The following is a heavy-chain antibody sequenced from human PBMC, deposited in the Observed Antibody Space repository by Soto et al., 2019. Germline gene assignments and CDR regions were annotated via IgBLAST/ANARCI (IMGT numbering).Heavy chain of an antibody. CDR3: ARELVGANRY. D-gene: IGHD1-26*01. V-gene: IGHV4-34*01. CDR1: GGSFSGYY. J-gene: IGHJ4*02. Sequence: PSETLSLTCAVYGGSFSGYYWSWIRQPPGKGLEWIGEINHSGSTNYNPSLKSRVTISVDTSKNQFSLKLSSVTAADTAVYYCARELVGANRYWGQGTLVTVSS. CDR2: INHSGST.